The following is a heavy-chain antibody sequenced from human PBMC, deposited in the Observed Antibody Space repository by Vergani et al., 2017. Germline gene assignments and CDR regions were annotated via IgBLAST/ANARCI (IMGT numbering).Heavy chain of an antibody. J-gene: IGHJ6*02. CDR1: GGTFSSYA. D-gene: IGHD4-11*01. Sequence: QVQLVQSGAEVKKPGSSVKVSCKASGGTFSSYAISWVRQAPGQGLEWMGGIIPIFGTANYAQKFQGRVTIASDEATSTAYMELSSLRSEYTAVYYCARGDYSNYYYYYDGMDVWGQGTTVTVSS. CDR3: ARGDYSNYYYYYDGMDV. CDR2: IIPIFGTA. V-gene: IGHV1-69*01.